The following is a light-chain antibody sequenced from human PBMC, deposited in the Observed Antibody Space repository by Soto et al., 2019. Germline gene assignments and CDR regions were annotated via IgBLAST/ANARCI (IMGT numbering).Light chain of an antibody. V-gene: IGLV1-44*01. CDR2: SNN. CDR1: SSNVGSNS. Sequence: QAVVTQPPSASGAPGQHVIVSCSGGSSNVGSNSVNWYQHLPGSAPKLLIFSNNQRPSGVPDRLSGSKSGTSASLAIGGLQSDDEADYYCAAWDDSLSAYVFGSGTKLTVL. CDR3: AAWDDSLSAYV. J-gene: IGLJ1*01.